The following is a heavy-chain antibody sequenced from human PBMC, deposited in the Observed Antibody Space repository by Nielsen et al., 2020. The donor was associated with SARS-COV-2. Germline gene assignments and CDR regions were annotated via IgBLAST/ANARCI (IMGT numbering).Heavy chain of an antibody. V-gene: IGHV3-23*01. Sequence: SGVASRNYATGWVRQAPGKRLEWGTAISYSVETTYYADSVKGRFTVSRDNSKNTLYLQMNSLRVEDTAVYYCAKNRRDYGDYGDFDYWGQGILVTVAS. D-gene: IGHD4-17*01. J-gene: IGHJ4*02. CDR3: AKNRRDYGDYGDFDY. CDR1: GVASRNYA. CDR2: ISYSVETT.